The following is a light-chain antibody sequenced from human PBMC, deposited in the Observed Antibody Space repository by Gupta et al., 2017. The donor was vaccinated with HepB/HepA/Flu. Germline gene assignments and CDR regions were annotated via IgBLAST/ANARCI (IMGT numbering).Light chain of an antibody. CDR1: ESVSNY. CDR2: DAS. V-gene: IGKV3-11*01. Sequence: EIVLSQSPATLSLSPGDRATLSCRASESVSNYLAWYQQKPGQAPRLLIFDASKRASGIPDRFSGSGSGTDFTLTISSLEPEDFAVYYWQQRYSYLTFGGGTKVEIE. CDR3: QQRYSYLT. J-gene: IGKJ4*01.